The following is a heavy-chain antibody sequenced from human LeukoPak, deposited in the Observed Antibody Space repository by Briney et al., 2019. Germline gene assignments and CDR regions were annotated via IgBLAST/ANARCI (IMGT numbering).Heavy chain of an antibody. CDR3: AGGTGFIIKD. J-gene: IGHJ4*02. CDR2: ISSSSTYI. CDR1: GFTFGTYS. Sequence: GGSLRLSCAASGFTFGTYSMNWVRQAPGKGLEWVSSISSSSTYIYYADSVKGRFTISRDNAKNSLYLQMNNLRVEDTAMYYCAGGTGFIIKDWGQGTLVTVSS. D-gene: IGHD3-9*01. V-gene: IGHV3-21*04.